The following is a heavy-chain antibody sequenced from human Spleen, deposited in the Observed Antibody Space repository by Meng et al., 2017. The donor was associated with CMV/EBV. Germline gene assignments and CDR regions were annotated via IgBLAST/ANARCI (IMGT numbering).Heavy chain of an antibody. J-gene: IGHJ4*02. D-gene: IGHD3-9*01. Sequence: GESLKISCAASGFTFSSYAMSWVRQAPGMGLEWVSAISGSGGSTYYADSVKGRFTISRDNSKNTLYLQMNSLRAEDTAVYYCAKVPYYDILTELFFDYWGQGTLVTVSS. CDR1: GFTFSSYA. CDR3: AKVPYYDILTELFFDY. V-gene: IGHV3-23*01. CDR2: ISGSGGST.